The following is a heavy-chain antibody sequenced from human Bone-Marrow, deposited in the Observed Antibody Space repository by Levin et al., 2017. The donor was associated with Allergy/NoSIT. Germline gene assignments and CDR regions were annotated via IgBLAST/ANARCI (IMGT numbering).Heavy chain of an antibody. Sequence: GGSLRLSCAASGFTSGYFAMSWVRQTPGKGLEWVSSIIGSGSATYYAESVRGRFTISRDASQNTLYLQMNNLRADDTALYYCAKMEQQLVQGTFQEWGQGTLVTVSS. CDR1: GFTSGYFA. J-gene: IGHJ1*01. D-gene: IGHD1-1*01. CDR3: AKMEQQLVQGTFQE. V-gene: IGHV3-23*01. CDR2: IIGSGSAT.